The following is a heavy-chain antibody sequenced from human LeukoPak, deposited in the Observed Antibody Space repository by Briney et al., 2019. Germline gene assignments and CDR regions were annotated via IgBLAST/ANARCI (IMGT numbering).Heavy chain of an antibody. CDR3: ARDLGSYLDWFDP. V-gene: IGHV1-46*01. CDR2: INPSGGST. CDR1: GYTFTGYY. Sequence: APVKVSCKTSGYTFTGYYMHWVRQAPGQGLEWMGIINPSGGSTSYAQKFQGRVTMTRDTSISTAYMELSRLRSDDTAVYYCARDLGSYLDWFDPWGQGTLVTVSS. J-gene: IGHJ5*02. D-gene: IGHD1-26*01.